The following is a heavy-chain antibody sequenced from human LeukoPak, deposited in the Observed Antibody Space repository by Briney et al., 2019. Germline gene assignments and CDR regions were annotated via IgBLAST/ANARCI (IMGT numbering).Heavy chain of an antibody. CDR3: TRTTTGHDY. J-gene: IGHJ4*02. D-gene: IGHD4-17*01. CDR2: INHSGYT. Sequence: PSETLSLTCAVSGVSFNDYYWSRVRQTPGKGLEWIGEINHSGYTNDSPSPKSRVTLSIDTSRKQFSLNLRSVTVADSGIYYCTRTTTGHDYWGQGTLVTVSS. CDR1: GVSFNDYY. V-gene: IGHV4-34*01.